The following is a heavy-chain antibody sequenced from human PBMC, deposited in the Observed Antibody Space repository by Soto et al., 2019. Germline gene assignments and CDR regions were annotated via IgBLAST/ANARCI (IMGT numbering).Heavy chain of an antibody. D-gene: IGHD3-3*01. J-gene: IGHJ4*02. CDR1: GGSFSGYY. CDR3: AKGAYYDFWSGYSAFDC. Sequence: PSETLSLTCAVYGGSFSGYYWSWIRQPPGKGLEWIGEINHSGSTNYNPSLKSRVTISVDTSKNQFSLKLSSVTAADTAIYYCAKGAYYDFWSGYSAFDCWGQGTLVTVSS. CDR2: INHSGST. V-gene: IGHV4-34*01.